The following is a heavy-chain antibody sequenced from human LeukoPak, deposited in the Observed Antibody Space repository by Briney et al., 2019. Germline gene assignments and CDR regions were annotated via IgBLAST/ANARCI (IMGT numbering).Heavy chain of an antibody. CDR1: GGSISSSSYY. Sequence: PSETLSLTCTVSGGSISSSSYYWGWIRQPPGKGLEWIGSIYYSGSTYYNPSLKSRVTISVDTSKNQFSLKLSSVTAADTAVYYCASPRYYDSSGLDYWGQGTLVTVSS. CDR3: ASPRYYDSSGLDY. CDR2: IYYSGST. V-gene: IGHV4-39*01. D-gene: IGHD3-22*01. J-gene: IGHJ4*02.